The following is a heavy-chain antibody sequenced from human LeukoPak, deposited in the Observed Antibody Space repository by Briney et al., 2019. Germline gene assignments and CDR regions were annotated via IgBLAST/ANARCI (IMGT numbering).Heavy chain of an antibody. Sequence: GGSLRLSCAASGFTLSSYAMSWVRQAPGKGLEWVSAISDSSNTYHADSVKGWFTISRDSSKNTLFLQMNRLRPEDAAVYYCAKAPVTTCRGAYCYPFDYWGQGTLVTVSS. V-gene: IGHV3-23*01. J-gene: IGHJ4*02. CDR2: ISDSSNT. CDR3: AKAPVTTCRGAYCYPFDY. D-gene: IGHD2-21*01. CDR1: GFTLSSYA.